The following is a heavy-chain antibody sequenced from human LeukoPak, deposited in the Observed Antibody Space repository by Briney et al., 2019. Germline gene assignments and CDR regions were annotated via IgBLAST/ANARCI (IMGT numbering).Heavy chain of an antibody. Sequence: ASVKVSCKASGYTFTSYYMHWVRQAPGQGLEWMGIINPSGGSTSYAQKFQGRVTMTRNTSISTAYMELSSLRSEDTAVYYCARGGGRYRINYYMDVWGKGTTVTISS. CDR3: ARGGGRYRINYYMDV. CDR2: INPSGGST. V-gene: IGHV1-46*01. D-gene: IGHD3-16*01. CDR1: GYTFTSYY. J-gene: IGHJ6*03.